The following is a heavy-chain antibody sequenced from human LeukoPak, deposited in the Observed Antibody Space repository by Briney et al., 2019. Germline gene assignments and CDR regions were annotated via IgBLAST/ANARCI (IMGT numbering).Heavy chain of an antibody. Sequence: PGGSLRLSCVASGFTFSSYWMAWVRQAPGKGLGWVASIQQNGNEKYYVDSVKGRFTISKDNAKNLLYLQMNSLRAEDTAVYYCAREDHSKYEYWGQGTPVTVSS. CDR2: IQQNGNEK. CDR1: GFTFSSYW. J-gene: IGHJ4*02. V-gene: IGHV3-7*01. CDR3: AREDHSKYEY. D-gene: IGHD4-11*01.